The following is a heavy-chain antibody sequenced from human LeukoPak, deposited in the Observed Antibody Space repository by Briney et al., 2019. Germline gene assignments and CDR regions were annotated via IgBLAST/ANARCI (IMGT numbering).Heavy chain of an antibody. V-gene: IGHV3-33*01. D-gene: IGHD4-17*01. Sequence: GGSLRLSCAASGFTFNTFGMHWVRQAPGKGLEWVAVIWSYGSYKYYADSVKGRFTISRDDSKNTLYLEMNSLRAEDTAVYYCARSTTVTTNNWFDPWGQGTLVTVSS. CDR3: ARSTTVTTNNWFDP. CDR2: IWSYGSYK. J-gene: IGHJ5*02. CDR1: GFTFNTFG.